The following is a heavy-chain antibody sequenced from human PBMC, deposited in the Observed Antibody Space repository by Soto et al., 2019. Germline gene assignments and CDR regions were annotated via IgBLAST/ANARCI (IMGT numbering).Heavy chain of an antibody. Sequence: ASVKVSCKASGYTFTNYYMLWVRQAPGQGLEWMGIINPSGGSTSYAQKFQGRVTMTRDTSTSTVYMELSSLRSEDTAVYYCARAGDVAVAGNDAFDIWGQGTMVTVSS. J-gene: IGHJ3*02. V-gene: IGHV1-46*01. CDR2: INPSGGST. D-gene: IGHD6-19*01. CDR1: GYTFTNYY. CDR3: ARAGDVAVAGNDAFDI.